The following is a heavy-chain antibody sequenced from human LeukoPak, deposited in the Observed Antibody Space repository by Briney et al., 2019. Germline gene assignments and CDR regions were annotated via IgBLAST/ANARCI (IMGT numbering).Heavy chain of an antibody. CDR1: GGTFSSYA. V-gene: IGHV1-69*05. CDR3: ARGRSIAAPGRLFDY. Sequence: VASVKVSCKASGGTFSSYAISWVRQAPGQGLEWMGGIIPIFGTANYAQKLQGRVTMTTDTSTSTAYMELRSLRSDDTAVYYCARGRSIAAPGRLFDYWGQGILVTVSS. J-gene: IGHJ4*02. CDR2: IIPIFGTA. D-gene: IGHD6-13*01.